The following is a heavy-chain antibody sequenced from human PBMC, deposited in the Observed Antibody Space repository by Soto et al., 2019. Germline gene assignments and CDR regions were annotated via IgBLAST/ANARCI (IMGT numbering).Heavy chain of an antibody. CDR3: EKVAKSGVVIAYFDS. D-gene: IGHD3-3*01. V-gene: IGHV3-23*01. J-gene: IGHJ4*02. CDR1: GFTFANYG. Sequence: GVSLRLSWGTSGFTFANYGMGWVRQAPGKGLYWVSGISSSGRRTYYADSVKGRFTISRDNSKNTMYLEMDSLRADDTAVYYCEKVAKSGVVIAYFDSWGQGSLVTVSS. CDR2: ISSSGRRT.